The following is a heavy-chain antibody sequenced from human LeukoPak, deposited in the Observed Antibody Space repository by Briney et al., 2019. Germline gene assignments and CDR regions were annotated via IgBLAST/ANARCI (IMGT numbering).Heavy chain of an antibody. CDR3: ARLGEYGLANYYYYGMDV. D-gene: IGHD4-17*01. J-gene: IGHJ6*02. Sequence: GESLKISCKGSGYSFTSYWIGWVRQMPGKGLEWMGIIYPGDSDTRYSPSFQGQVTISADKSISTAYLQWSSLKASDTAMYYCARLGEYGLANYYYYGMDVWGQGTTVTVSS. CDR1: GYSFTSYW. CDR2: IYPGDSDT. V-gene: IGHV5-51*01.